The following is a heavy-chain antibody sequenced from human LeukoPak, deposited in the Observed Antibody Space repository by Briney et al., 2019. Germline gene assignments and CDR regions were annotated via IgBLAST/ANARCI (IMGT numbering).Heavy chain of an antibody. CDR3: ARGRRSGWYAGSFDV. J-gene: IGHJ3*01. Sequence: SETLSLTCAVSRAAFTAYYWTWIRQPPGKGLEWIGEMNSSGSTNLNPSLKSRVTISVDTSKNQFSLRLSSATAADTAVYYCARGRRSGWYAGSFDVWGQGTMVTVSS. CDR2: MNSSGST. V-gene: IGHV4-34*01. CDR1: RAAFTAYY. D-gene: IGHD6-19*01.